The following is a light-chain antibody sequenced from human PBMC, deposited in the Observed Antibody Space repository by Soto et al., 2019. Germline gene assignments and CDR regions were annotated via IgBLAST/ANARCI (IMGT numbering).Light chain of an antibody. CDR3: QQQQT. CDR1: QSVSSSY. V-gene: IGKV3-20*01. Sequence: EIVLTQSPGTLSLSPGERATLSCRASQSVSSSYLAWYQQKPGQAPRLLIYGASSRATGIPDRFSGSGSGTDFTLTISRLEPEEFAVYYCQQQQTFGQGTKVEIK. J-gene: IGKJ1*01. CDR2: GAS.